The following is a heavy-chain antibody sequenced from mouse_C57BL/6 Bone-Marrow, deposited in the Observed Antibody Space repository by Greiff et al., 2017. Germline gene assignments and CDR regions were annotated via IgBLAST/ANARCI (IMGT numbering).Heavy chain of an antibody. CDR1: GYTFTSYW. J-gene: IGHJ2*01. V-gene: IGHV1-64*01. CDR2: IHPNSGST. D-gene: IGHD2-5*01. Sequence: VQLQQPGAELVKPGASVKLSCKASGYTFTSYWMHWVKQRPGQGLEWIGMIHPNSGSTNYNEKFKSKATLTVDKSSSTAYMQLSSLTSEDSAVYYCARDYSKPYYFDYWGQGTTRTVSS. CDR3: ARDYSKPYYFDY.